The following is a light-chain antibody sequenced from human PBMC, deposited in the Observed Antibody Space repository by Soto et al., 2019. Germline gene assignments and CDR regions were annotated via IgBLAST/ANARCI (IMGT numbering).Light chain of an antibody. J-gene: IGKJ1*01. CDR1: QSVSSN. V-gene: IGKV3-15*01. CDR3: QQYNNWPPHT. CDR2: GAS. Sequence: IVLTQSPSTLSVSPGERATLSCRASQSVSSNLAWYQQKPGQAPRLLIYGASTRATGIPARFSGSGSGTEFTLTISSLQSEDFAVYYCQQYNNWPPHTFGQGTKV.